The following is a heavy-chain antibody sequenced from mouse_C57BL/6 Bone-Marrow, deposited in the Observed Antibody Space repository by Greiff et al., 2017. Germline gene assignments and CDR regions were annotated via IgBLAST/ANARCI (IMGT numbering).Heavy chain of an antibody. J-gene: IGHJ4*01. CDR1: GYTFTDYY. V-gene: IGHV1-19*01. CDR3: ARRRGYGYAMDY. D-gene: IGHD1-1*02. Sequence: LVKPGASVKMSCKASGYTFTDYYMNWVKPSHGKSLEWIGVINPYNGGTSYNQKFKGKATLTVDKSSSAAYMELNSLTSEDSAVYYCARRRGYGYAMDYWGQGTSVTVSS. CDR2: INPYNGGT.